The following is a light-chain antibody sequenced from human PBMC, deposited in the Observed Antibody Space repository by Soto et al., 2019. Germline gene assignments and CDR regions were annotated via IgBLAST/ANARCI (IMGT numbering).Light chain of an antibody. Sequence: DIQMTQSPSTLSASVGDRVSITCRASQSISSWLAWYQQKPGKAPKLLIYKASSLESGVPSRFSGSGSGTEFTLTISSLQPDDFATYYCQQYNSYQWTFSHGTKVDIK. CDR3: QQYNSYQWT. V-gene: IGKV1-5*03. CDR1: QSISSW. J-gene: IGKJ1*01. CDR2: KAS.